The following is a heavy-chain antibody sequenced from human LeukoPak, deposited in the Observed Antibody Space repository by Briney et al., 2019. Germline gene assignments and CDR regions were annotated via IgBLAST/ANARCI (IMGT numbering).Heavy chain of an antibody. D-gene: IGHD5/OR15-5a*01. CDR1: GFTFSSYA. Sequence: GGSLRLSCAASGFTFSSYAMSWVRQAPGKGLECVSVISGGGGNTYYADSVKGRFTISRDNGKNSVYLQMNSLRDEDTAVYYCAGGVYGYNAFDYWGQGTQVSVSS. CDR3: AGGVYGYNAFDY. V-gene: IGHV3-23*01. CDR2: ISGGGGNT. J-gene: IGHJ4*02.